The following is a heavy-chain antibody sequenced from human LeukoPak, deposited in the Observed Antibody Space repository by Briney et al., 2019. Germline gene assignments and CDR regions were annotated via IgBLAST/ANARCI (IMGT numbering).Heavy chain of an antibody. D-gene: IGHD1-26*01. CDR1: GGSISSGGSY. J-gene: IGHJ3*02. CDR3: ARVAGAVFDAVDI. Sequence: SQTLSLTCTVSGGSISSGGSYWSWIRQHPGKGLEWIGYIYYSGSTYYNPSLKSRVTISVDTSKNQFSLKLSSVTAADTAVYYWARVAGAVFDAVDIWGQGTMVTVSS. CDR2: IYYSGST. V-gene: IGHV4-31*03.